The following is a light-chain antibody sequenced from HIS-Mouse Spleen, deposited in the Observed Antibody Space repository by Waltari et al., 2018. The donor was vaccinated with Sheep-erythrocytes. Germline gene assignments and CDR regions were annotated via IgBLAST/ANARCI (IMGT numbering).Light chain of an antibody. Sequence: QSALTQPRSVSGSPGQSVTISCPRTSSDVGGYNYVSWYHQHPGKAPKLMIYDVSKRPSGAPVCFSDSKSGNPASLTISGLQAEDEADYYGCSYAGSYNHVFATGTKVTVL. CDR2: DVS. J-gene: IGLJ1*01. CDR1: SSDVGGYNY. V-gene: IGLV2-11*01. CDR3: CSYAGSYNHV.